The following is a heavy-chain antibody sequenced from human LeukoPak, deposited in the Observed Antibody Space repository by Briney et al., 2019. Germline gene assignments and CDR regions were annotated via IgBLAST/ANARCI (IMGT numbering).Heavy chain of an antibody. CDR1: GGSLSGFY. CDR3: ARGYGGSYQYFDD. Sequence: SETLSLTCGVYGGSLSGFYWNWIRQPPGKGLEWIGEIHHSGSTSNNPSLKSRVTISIDTSKNQFSLNLSSVTAADTAVFYCARGYGGSYQYFDDWGQGTLVTVSS. V-gene: IGHV4-34*01. J-gene: IGHJ4*02. D-gene: IGHD1-26*01. CDR2: IHHSGST.